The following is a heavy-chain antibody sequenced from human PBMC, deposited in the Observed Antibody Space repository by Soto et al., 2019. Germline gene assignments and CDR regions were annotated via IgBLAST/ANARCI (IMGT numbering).Heavy chain of an antibody. J-gene: IGHJ4*02. Sequence: QAQLVQSGAEVKKPGASVRVACTASEDIFNNFGITWVRQAPGQGLEWLGWVSYYNGNTNYAQRLQGRVFMTTDTATSTAYLELRRLTFNDTAVYYCARDLTRFCCGGSCPFSMWGQGTQVIVSS. V-gene: IGHV1-18*01. D-gene: IGHD2-15*01. CDR3: ARDLTRFCCGGSCPFSM. CDR1: EDIFNNFG. CDR2: VSYYNGNT.